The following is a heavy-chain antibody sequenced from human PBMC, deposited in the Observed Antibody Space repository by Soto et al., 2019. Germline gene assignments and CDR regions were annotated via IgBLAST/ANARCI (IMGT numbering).Heavy chain of an antibody. J-gene: IGHJ4*02. CDR1: GYTFTSYG. V-gene: IGHV1-18*01. CDR2: ISAYNGNT. Sequence: GASVKASCKASGYTFTSYGISWVRQAPGQGLEWMGWISAYNGNTNYAQKLQGRVTMTTDTSTSTAYMELRSLRSDDTAVYYCARDGVIAVAGPRCDYWGQGTLVTVSS. CDR3: ARDGVIAVAGPRCDY. D-gene: IGHD6-19*01.